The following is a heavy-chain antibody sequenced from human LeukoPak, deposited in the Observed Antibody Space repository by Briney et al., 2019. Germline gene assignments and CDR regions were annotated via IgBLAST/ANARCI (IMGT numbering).Heavy chain of an antibody. D-gene: IGHD3-16*01. J-gene: IGHJ4*02. Sequence: GRSLRLSCAASGFTFSSYGMHWVRQAPGKGLEWVAVISYDGSNKYYADSVKGRFAISRDNSKNTLYLQMNSLRADDTAVYYCAKGLPFDYWGQGTLVTVSS. CDR3: AKGLPFDY. CDR2: ISYDGSNK. V-gene: IGHV3-30*18. CDR1: GFTFSSYG.